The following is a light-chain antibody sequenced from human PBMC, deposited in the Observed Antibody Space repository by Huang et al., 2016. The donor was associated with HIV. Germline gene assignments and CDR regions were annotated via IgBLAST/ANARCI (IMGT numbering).Light chain of an antibody. J-gene: IGKJ5*01. V-gene: IGKV2-28*01. CDR1: QSLLHSHGYHY. CDR2: LSS. CDR3: MQALQTPRT. Sequence: IVITQSPLSLPVTPGEPASISCRSSQSLLHSHGYHYLDWYRQKPGQAPQLLISLSSIRASGVPDRFSGSGLVTDFTLKISRVEAEDVGIYFCMQALQTPRTFGQGTRLEIK.